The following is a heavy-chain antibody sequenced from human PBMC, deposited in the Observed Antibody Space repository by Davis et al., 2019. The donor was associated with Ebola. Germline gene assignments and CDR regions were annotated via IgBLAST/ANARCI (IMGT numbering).Heavy chain of an antibody. CDR3: TMPASSSIDY. CDR2: LRSTASSYAT. J-gene: IGHJ4*02. CDR1: GFTFSGSA. D-gene: IGHD6-6*01. V-gene: IGHV3-73*01. Sequence: GESLKISCAASGFTFSGSAMHWVRQASGKGLEWVGRLRSTASSYATAYAASVKGRFTISRDDSKNTAYLQMNSLKTEDTAVYYCTMPASSSIDYWGQGTLVTVSS.